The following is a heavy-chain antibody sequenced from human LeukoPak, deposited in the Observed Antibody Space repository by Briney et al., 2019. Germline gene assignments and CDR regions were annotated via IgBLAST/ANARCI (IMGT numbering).Heavy chain of an antibody. Sequence: SVKVSCKASGFTFTSSAVQWVRQARGQRLEWIGWIVVGSGNTNYAQKFQGRVTITADESTSTAYMELSSLRSEDTAVYYCARAYYYDSSGYSSPYYFDYWGQGTLVTVSS. D-gene: IGHD3-22*01. CDR1: GFTFTSSA. CDR2: IVVGSGNT. J-gene: IGHJ4*02. CDR3: ARAYYYDSSGYSSPYYFDY. V-gene: IGHV1-58*01.